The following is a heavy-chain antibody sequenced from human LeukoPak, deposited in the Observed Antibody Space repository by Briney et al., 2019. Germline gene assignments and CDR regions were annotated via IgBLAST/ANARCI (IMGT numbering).Heavy chain of an antibody. CDR2: ISAYNGNT. J-gene: IGHJ6*02. CDR3: AAPGGYSGYDVYYYYGMDV. D-gene: IGHD5-12*01. CDR1: GGTFSSYA. V-gene: IGHV1-18*01. Sequence: ASVKVSCKASGGTFSSYAISWVRQAPGQGLEWMGWISAYNGNTNYAQKLQGRVTMTTDTSTSTAYMELRSLRSDDTAVYYCAAPGGYSGYDVYYYYGMDVWGQGTTVTVSS.